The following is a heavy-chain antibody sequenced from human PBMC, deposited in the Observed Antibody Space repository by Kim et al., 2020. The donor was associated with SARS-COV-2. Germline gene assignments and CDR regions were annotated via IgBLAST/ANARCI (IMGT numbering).Heavy chain of an antibody. V-gene: IGHV4-59*01. CDR1: GGSISSYY. CDR3: ARDWGYYDILTGLDYYYGMDV. Sequence: SETLSLTCTVSGGSISSYYWSWIRQPPGKGLEWIGYIYYSGSTNYNPSLKSRVTISVDTSKNQFSLKLSSVTAADTAVYYCARDWGYYDILTGLDYYYGMDVWGQGTTVTVSS. D-gene: IGHD3-9*01. CDR2: IYYSGST. J-gene: IGHJ6*02.